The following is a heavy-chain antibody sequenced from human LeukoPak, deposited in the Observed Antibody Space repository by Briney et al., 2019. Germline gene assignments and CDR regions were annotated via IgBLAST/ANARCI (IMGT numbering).Heavy chain of an antibody. CDR1: GFTFSSYS. CDR3: ARGSGYYYFDLQH. J-gene: IGHJ1*01. D-gene: IGHD3-22*01. V-gene: IGHV3-21*01. Sequence: GGSLRLSCAASGFTFSSYSMNWVRQAPGKGLEWVSSISSSSYIYYADSVKGRFTISRDNAKDSLYLQMNSLRAGDTAIYYCARGSGYYYFDLQHWGQGTLVTVSS. CDR2: ISSSSYI.